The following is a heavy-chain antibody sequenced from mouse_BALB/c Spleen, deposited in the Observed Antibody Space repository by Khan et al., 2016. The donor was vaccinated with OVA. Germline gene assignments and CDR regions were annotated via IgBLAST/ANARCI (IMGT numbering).Heavy chain of an antibody. D-gene: IGHD2-10*01. CDR2: IWGDGST. Sequence: QVQLKESGPGLVAPSQSLSITCTVSGFSLTGYGVNWVRQPPGKGLEWLGMIWGDGSTDYNSALKSRLSISKDNSKSQVFLKMNSLQTDDTDMYYCASAYYGNYREAMDYWGQGTSVTVSS. CDR3: ASAYYGNYREAMDY. V-gene: IGHV2-6-7*01. J-gene: IGHJ4*01. CDR1: GFSLTGYG.